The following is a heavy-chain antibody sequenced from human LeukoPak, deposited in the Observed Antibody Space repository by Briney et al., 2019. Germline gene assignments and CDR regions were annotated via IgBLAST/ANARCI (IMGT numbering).Heavy chain of an antibody. CDR3: ARDRYCSSTSCYFWSGYFYYYYGMDV. CDR1: GYTFTSYD. V-gene: IGHV1-18*01. J-gene: IGHJ6*02. Sequence: GASVKVSCKASGYTFTSYDISWVRQAPGQGLEWMGWISAYNGNTNYAQKLQGRVTMTTDTSTSTAYMELRSLRSDDTAVYYCARDRYCSSTSCYFWSGYFYYYYGMDVWGQGTTVTVSS. CDR2: ISAYNGNT. D-gene: IGHD2-2*01.